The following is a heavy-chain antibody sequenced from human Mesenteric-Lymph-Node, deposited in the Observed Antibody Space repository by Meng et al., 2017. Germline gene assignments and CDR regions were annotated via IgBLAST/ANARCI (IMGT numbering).Heavy chain of an antibody. D-gene: IGHD3-10*01. CDR1: GFTFSNNA. CDR3: AREVGVRGFMDV. J-gene: IGHJ6*02. Sequence: GESLKISCAASGFTFSNNAMHWVRQAPGKRLDWVAVISQTGGTLYYADSVKGRFTISRDNSRNTLYLQMNTLRTEDTAVYFCAREVGVRGFMDVWGQGTTVTVSS. V-gene: IGHV3-30*01. CDR2: ISQTGGTL.